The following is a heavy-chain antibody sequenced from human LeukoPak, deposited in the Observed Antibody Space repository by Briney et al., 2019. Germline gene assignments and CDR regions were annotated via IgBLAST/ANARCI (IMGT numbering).Heavy chain of an antibody. Sequence: GGSLRLSCAASGFTVSSNYMSWVRQAPGKGLEWVSVIYSGGSTYYADSVKGRFTISRDNSKNTLYLQMNSLRADDTAVYYCAKQPTVLGGFFDYWGQGTLVTVSS. CDR3: AKQPTVLGGFFDY. V-gene: IGHV3-66*01. J-gene: IGHJ4*02. D-gene: IGHD4-17*01. CDR1: GFTVSSNY. CDR2: IYSGGST.